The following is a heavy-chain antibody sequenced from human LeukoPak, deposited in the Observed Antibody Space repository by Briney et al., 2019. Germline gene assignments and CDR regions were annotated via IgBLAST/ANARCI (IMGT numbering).Heavy chain of an antibody. J-gene: IGHJ4*02. CDR2: IYPSGTT. V-gene: IGHV4-39*01. CDR1: GDSVSDPLKT. Sequence: SETLSLTCSVSGDSVSDPLKTWGWIRQPPGKGLEWVGNIYPSGTTAYNPSLRSRVTMSVDTSKNQFSLKMTSVTAADTAVYYCVRLTKGRFFDVIFDFWGQGILFTVSS. CDR3: VRLTKGRFFDVIFDF. D-gene: IGHD3-9*01.